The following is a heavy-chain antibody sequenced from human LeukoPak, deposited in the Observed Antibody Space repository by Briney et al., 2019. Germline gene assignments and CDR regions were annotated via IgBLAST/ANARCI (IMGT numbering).Heavy chain of an antibody. CDR1: GFTFSSHA. CDR2: ISGSGGST. CDR3: AKATRYCSGGTCYSIRTGFDY. V-gene: IGHV3-23*01. Sequence: GRSLRLSCAASGFTFSSHAMGWVRQAPGEGLGWVSAISGSGGSTYYADSVKGRFTISRDNSKNTLYLQMNSLRAEDTAVYYCAKATRYCSGGTCYSIRTGFDYWGQGTLVTVSS. D-gene: IGHD2-15*01. J-gene: IGHJ4*02.